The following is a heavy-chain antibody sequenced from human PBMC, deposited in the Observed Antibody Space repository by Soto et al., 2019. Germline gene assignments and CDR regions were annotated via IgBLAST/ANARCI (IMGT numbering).Heavy chain of an antibody. CDR1: GFTVSSNY. J-gene: IGHJ3*02. Sequence: EVQLVESGGGLVQPGGSLRLSCAASGFTVSSNYMSWVRQALGKGLEWVSVIYSGGSTYYADSVKGRFTISRHNSKNTLYLQMNSLRAEDTAVYYCARAAHVLPYAFDIWGQGTMVSVSS. CDR3: ARAAHVLPYAFDI. V-gene: IGHV3-53*04. D-gene: IGHD3-10*01. CDR2: IYSGGST.